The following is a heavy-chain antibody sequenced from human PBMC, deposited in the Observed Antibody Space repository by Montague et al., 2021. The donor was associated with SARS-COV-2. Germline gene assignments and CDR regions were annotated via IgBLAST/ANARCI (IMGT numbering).Heavy chain of an antibody. CDR2: INHSGST. Sequence: SETLSLTCAVYGGSFSGYYGSWIRQPPGKGLEWIGEINHSGSTNXNPSLKSRVTISVDTSKNQFSLKLSSVTAADTAVYYCARRGYSYYYGMDVRGQGTTVTVSS. CDR3: ARRGYSYYYGMDV. CDR1: GGSFSGYY. D-gene: IGHD5-24*01. V-gene: IGHV4-34*01. J-gene: IGHJ6*02.